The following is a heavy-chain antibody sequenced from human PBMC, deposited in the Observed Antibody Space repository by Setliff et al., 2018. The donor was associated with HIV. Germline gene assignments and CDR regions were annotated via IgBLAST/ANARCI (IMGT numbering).Heavy chain of an antibody. CDR1: GYTFTDYG. CDR3: AKCSEMLGTPATSSGYYCGWFDP. Sequence: ASVKVSCKASGYTFTDYGIAWVRQAPGQGLEWMGWISGFNGNTKYGQNFQGRVTMTTDTSTSTAYMDLRSLRSDDTAVYYCAKCSEMLGTPATSSGYYCGWFDPWGQGTLVIVSS. J-gene: IGHJ5*02. D-gene: IGHD3-22*01. V-gene: IGHV1-18*01. CDR2: ISGFNGNT.